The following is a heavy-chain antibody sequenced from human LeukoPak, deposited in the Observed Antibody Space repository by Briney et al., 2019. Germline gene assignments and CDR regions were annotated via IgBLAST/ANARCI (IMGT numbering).Heavy chain of an antibody. J-gene: IGHJ4*02. V-gene: IGHV3-23*01. CDR1: GFTLSSYA. CDR3: AKDIKAWYYFDY. Sequence: GGSLRLPCAASGFTLSSYAMSWVRQAPGKGLEWVSAISGSGGSTYYADSVKGRFTISRDNSKNTLYLQMNSLRAEDTAVYYCAKDIKAWYYFDYWGQGTLVTVSS. CDR2: ISGSGGST. D-gene: IGHD2-8*02.